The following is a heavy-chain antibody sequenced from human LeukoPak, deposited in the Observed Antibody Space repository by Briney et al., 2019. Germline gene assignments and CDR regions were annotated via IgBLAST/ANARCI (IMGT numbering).Heavy chain of an antibody. D-gene: IGHD3-22*01. CDR3: ARSVGPSGYYYFDY. J-gene: IGHJ4*02. CDR2: ISYDGSNK. Sequence: GRSLRLSCAASGFTFSSYAMHWVRQAPGKGLEWAAVISYDGSNKYYVDSVKGRFTISRDNSKNTLYLQMNSLRAEDTAVYYCARSVGPSGYYYFDYWGQGTLVTVSS. CDR1: GFTFSSYA. V-gene: IGHV3-30*04.